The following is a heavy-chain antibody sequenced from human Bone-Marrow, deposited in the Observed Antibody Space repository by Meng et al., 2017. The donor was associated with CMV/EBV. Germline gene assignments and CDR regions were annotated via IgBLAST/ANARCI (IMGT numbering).Heavy chain of an antibody. CDR3: VSGLDPPFDY. CDR1: GFSFRNYR. J-gene: IGHJ4*02. CDR2: ISADGDTT. Sequence: LSLTCAASGFSFRNYRMHWVRQAPGKGLEWISYISADGDTTYYPVSVQGRFTISRDNARNSLFLQMNSLRVDDTAVYYCVSGLDPPFDYWGQGTLVTVSS. V-gene: IGHV3-48*04.